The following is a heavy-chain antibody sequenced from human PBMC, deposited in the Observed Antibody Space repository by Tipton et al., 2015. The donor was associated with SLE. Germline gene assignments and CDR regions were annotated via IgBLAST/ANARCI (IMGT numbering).Heavy chain of an antibody. J-gene: IGHJ4*02. CDR2: ISGSGGST. CDR1: GFTFSSYG. D-gene: IGHD3-16*01. Sequence: GSLRLSCAASGFTFSSYGMSWVRQAPGKGLEWVSVISGSGGSTYYADSVKGRFTISRDNSKNTLYLQMNSLRAEDTAVYYCAKTYYDYVWGSYTFDYWGQGTLVTVSS. CDR3: AKTYYDYVWGSYTFDY. V-gene: IGHV3-23*01.